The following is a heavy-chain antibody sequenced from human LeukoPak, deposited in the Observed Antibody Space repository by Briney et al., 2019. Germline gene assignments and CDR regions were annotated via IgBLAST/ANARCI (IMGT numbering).Heavy chain of an antibody. CDR1: GFTFDDYA. CDR2: ISWDGGST. V-gene: IGHV3-43D*03. D-gene: IGHD2-2*01. CDR3: AKEGYCSSTSCYGLDY. Sequence: PGGSLRLSCAASGFTFDDYAMHWVRQAPGKGLEWVSLISWDGGSTYYADSVKGRFTISRDNSNNSLYLQMNSLRAEDTALYYCAKEGYCSSTSCYGLDYWGQGTLVTVSS. J-gene: IGHJ4*02.